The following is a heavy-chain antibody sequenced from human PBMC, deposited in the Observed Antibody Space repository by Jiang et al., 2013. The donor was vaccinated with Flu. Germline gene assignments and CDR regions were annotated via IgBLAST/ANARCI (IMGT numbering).Heavy chain of an antibody. V-gene: IGHV2-70*11. CDR1: GFSLSTSGIC. CDR2: IDWDDDK. D-gene: IGHD2/OR15-2a*01. Sequence: KPTQTLTLTCTFSGFSLSTSGICVSWIRQPPGKALEWLARIDWDDDKHYTTSLKTRLTISKDTSKNQVVLTMTNMDPVDTATYYCARIRGATLSHFDYWGQGILVTVSS. J-gene: IGHJ4*02. CDR3: ARIRGATLSHFDY.